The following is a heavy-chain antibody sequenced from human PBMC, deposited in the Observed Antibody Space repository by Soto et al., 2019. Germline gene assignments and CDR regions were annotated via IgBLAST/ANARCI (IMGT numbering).Heavy chain of an antibody. J-gene: IGHJ4*02. CDR1: EFTFSNYA. CDR3: AKGSLSNYGIFGY. V-gene: IGHV3-23*01. CDR2: ISGTGDNT. Sequence: EVQLLESGGGLVQPGGSRRLSCAASEFTFSNYAMSWVRQAPGKGLEWVSGISGTGDNTYYVDSVKGRFTISRDNSKNTLYLQMNSLRAEDTAVYYCAKGSLSNYGIFGYWGQGTLVTVSS. D-gene: IGHD4-4*01.